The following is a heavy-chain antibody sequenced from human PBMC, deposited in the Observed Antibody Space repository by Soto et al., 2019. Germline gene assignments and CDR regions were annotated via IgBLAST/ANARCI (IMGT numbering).Heavy chain of an antibody. CDR1: GDSVTSVSDY. V-gene: IGHV4-61*01. CDR2: IYYSGSA. Sequence: SATLSLTCTVSGDSVTSVSDYWSWIRQPPGKGPEWIGYIYYSGSADYNPSLGSRVTISIDTSKNQFSLKLTSVTAADTAVYYCARGVGFGYYYYHMDLWGQGTTVTVSS. D-gene: IGHD3-10*01. J-gene: IGHJ6*02. CDR3: ARGVGFGYYYYHMDL.